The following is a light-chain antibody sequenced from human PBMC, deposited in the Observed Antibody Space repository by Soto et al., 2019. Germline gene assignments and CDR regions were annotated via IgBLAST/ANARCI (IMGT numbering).Light chain of an antibody. Sequence: QSVLTQSPSASASLGASVKLTCTLSSGHINYAIAWHQQQSQKGPRSLIKLNSDGSHPKGDVIPRRFSGTSAGAERYLTISSLHSEDDADYCCQNCGCGIVVFGGGTKLTVL. J-gene: IGLJ2*01. CDR3: QNCGCGIVV. V-gene: IGLV4-69*01. CDR2: LNSDGSH. CDR1: SGHINYA.